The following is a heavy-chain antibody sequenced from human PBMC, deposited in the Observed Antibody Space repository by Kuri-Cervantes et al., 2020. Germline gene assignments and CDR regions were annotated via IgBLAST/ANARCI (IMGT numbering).Heavy chain of an antibody. Sequence: GESLKISCAASGFTFSNYWMHWVRQAPGKGLEWVAVISYDGNKKYYADSVKGRFTISRDNSKNTLYLQMNSLRAEDTAAYYCARVGVRGSYNQIGYYFDYWGQGTLVTVSS. CDR2: ISYDGNKK. J-gene: IGHJ4*02. D-gene: IGHD1-26*01. CDR3: ARVGVRGSYNQIGYYFDY. V-gene: IGHV3-30*03. CDR1: GFTFSNYW.